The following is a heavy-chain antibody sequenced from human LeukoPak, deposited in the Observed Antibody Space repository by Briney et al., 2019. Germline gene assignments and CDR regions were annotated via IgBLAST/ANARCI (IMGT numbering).Heavy chain of an antibody. CDR2: IYPGDSDT. CDR1: GYSFSSYW. Sequence: GESLKTFFNGSGYSFSSYWIGWVRQMPGKGLEWMGIIYPGDSDTRYTTSFRAQVTISADKSITTAYLQWSSLKASDTAIYYCARGAGWYFDLWGRGTLVTVSS. V-gene: IGHV5-51*01. CDR3: ARGAGWYFDL. D-gene: IGHD3-10*01. J-gene: IGHJ2*01.